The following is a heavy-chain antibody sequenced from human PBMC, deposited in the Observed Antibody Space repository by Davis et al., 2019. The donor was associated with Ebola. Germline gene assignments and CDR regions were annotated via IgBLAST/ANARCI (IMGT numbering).Heavy chain of an antibody. CDR2: ISGSGGST. CDR1: GFTFSSYA. Sequence: GESLKISCAASGFTFSSYAMSWVRQAPGKGLEWVSAISGSGGSTYYADSVKGRFTISRDNSKNTLYLQMNSLRAEDTAVYYCANLVVVAATWFDPWGQGTLVTVSS. D-gene: IGHD2-15*01. CDR3: ANLVVVAATWFDP. J-gene: IGHJ5*02. V-gene: IGHV3-23*01.